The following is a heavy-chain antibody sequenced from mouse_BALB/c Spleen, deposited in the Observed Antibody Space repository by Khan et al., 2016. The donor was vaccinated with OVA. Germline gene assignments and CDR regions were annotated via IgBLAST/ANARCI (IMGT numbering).Heavy chain of an antibody. Sequence: VQLQQSGAELVRPGASVKLSCKTSGYIFTSYWIHWVKQRYGQGLEWFARIYPGTDNTYYNEKLKDKVTLTADKSSSTVYMQLSSLKSEDSAVYFCAREVALYYFDYWGQGTTLTVSS. J-gene: IGHJ2*01. CDR2: IYPGTDNT. CDR1: GYIFTSYW. CDR3: AREVALYYFDY. V-gene: IGHV1S132*01. D-gene: IGHD1-1*02.